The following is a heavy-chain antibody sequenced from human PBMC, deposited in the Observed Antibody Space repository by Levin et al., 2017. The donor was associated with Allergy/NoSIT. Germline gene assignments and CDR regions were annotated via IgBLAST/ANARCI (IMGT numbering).Heavy chain of an antibody. Sequence: GGSLRLSCAASGFTFDDYAMHWVRQAPGKGLEWVSGISWNSGSIGYADPVKGRFTISRDNAKNSLYLQMNSLRTEDTALYYCARDNIGLPDAFDMWGQGTMVIVSS. D-gene: IGHD3-10*01. CDR1: GFTFDDYA. J-gene: IGHJ3*02. CDR3: ARDNIGLPDAFDM. V-gene: IGHV3-9*01. CDR2: ISWNSGSI.